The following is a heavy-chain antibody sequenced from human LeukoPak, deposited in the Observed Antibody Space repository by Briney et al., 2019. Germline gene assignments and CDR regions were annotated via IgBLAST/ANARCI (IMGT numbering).Heavy chain of an antibody. CDR3: ARAVDYRNYFDY. V-gene: IGHV4-31*03. CDR2: IYHSVTT. CDR1: GDSMTRGGYY. D-gene: IGHD4-11*01. Sequence: SQTLSLTCTVSGDSMTRGGYYWSWVRQHPGKGLEWVVFIYHSVTTFYNPSLESRATISVYTSQNQFSLKLTSVTAADTAVYYCARAVDYRNYFDYWGQGTLVTVSS. J-gene: IGHJ4*02.